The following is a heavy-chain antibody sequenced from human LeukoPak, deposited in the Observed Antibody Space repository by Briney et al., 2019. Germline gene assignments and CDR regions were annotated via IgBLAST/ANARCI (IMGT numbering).Heavy chain of an antibody. CDR1: GYTFTSYD. CDR3: ARGPGRYCSSTSCYSDVDYYYYGMDV. V-gene: IGHV1-8*01. D-gene: IGHD2-2*01. J-gene: IGHJ6*02. CDR2: MNPNSGNT. Sequence: ASVKVSCKASGYTFTSYDINWVRQATGQGLEWMGWMNPNSGNTGYAQKFQGRVTMTRNTSISTAYMELSSLRSEDTAVYYCARGPGRYCSSTSCYSDVDYYYYGMDVWGQGTTVTVSS.